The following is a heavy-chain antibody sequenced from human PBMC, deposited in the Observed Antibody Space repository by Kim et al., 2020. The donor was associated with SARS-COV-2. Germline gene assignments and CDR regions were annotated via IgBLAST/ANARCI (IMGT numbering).Heavy chain of an antibody. CDR1: GGSISSSSYY. D-gene: IGHD1-26*01. V-gene: IGHV4-39*01. Sequence: SETLSLTCTVSGGSISSSSYYWGWIRQPPGKGLEWIGSIYYSGSTYYNPSLKSRVTISVDTSKNQFSLKLSSVTAADTAVYYCARHDIRRRGSVLGAWSQGTLVTVSS. CDR2: IYYSGST. CDR3: ARHDIRRRGSVLGA. J-gene: IGHJ5*02.